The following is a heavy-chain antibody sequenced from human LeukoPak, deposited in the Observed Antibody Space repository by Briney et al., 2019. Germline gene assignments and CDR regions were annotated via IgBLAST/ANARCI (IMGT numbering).Heavy chain of an antibody. CDR1: GFTFGSYT. D-gene: IGHD3-22*01. Sequence: PGGSLRLSCAASGFTFGSYTMHWVRQAPGKGLEWVALISYDGSNKYYADSVKGRFTISRDNSRNTLYLQMNSLRAEDTAVYYCAIGYRAFYDSSALSLGDYWGQGTLVTVSS. CDR3: AIGYRAFYDSSALSLGDY. V-gene: IGHV3-30-3*01. CDR2: ISYDGSNK. J-gene: IGHJ4*02.